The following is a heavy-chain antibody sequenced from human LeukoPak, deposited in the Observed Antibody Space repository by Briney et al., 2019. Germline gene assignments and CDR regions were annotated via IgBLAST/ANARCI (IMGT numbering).Heavy chain of an antibody. CDR3: VSTATFDY. D-gene: IGHD1-1*01. V-gene: IGHV3-7*02. CDR2: IKQDGSEK. Sequence: GGSLRLSCAASGITFSSYRMSWVRQGPGKGLEWVAHIKQDGSEKYYLDSVKGRFTISRDNVKNSVYLQMNSLRAEDTAVYYCVSTATFDYWGQGTLVTVSS. J-gene: IGHJ4*02. CDR1: GITFSSYR.